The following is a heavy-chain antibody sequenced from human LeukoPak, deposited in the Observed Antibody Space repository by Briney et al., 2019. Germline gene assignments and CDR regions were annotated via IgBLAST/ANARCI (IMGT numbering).Heavy chain of an antibody. CDR2: IYYSGST. CDR1: GGSISSYY. J-gene: IGHJ6*03. CDR3: ARVVLDGDPSYYYYIDV. Sequence: PSETLSLTCTVSGGSISSYYWSWIRQPLGKGLEWIGYIYYSGSTNYNPSLKSRVTISVDTSKNQFSLKLSSVTAADTAVYYCARVVLDGDPSYYYYIDVWGKGTTVTVSS. D-gene: IGHD4-17*01. V-gene: IGHV4-59*01.